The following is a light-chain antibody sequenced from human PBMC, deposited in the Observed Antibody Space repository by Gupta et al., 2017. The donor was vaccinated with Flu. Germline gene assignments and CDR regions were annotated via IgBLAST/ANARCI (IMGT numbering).Light chain of an antibody. CDR3: GAWDGSLGAEV. CDR2: NNN. Sequence: KVTISCYGYSSNIGNNYVSWYQQLPGTAPKLLIYNNNKRPSGIPDRFSGSKSGTSATLGITGLQSEDEADYYCGAWDGSLGAEVFGGGTKLTVL. CDR1: SSNIGNNY. J-gene: IGLJ3*02. V-gene: IGLV1-51*01.